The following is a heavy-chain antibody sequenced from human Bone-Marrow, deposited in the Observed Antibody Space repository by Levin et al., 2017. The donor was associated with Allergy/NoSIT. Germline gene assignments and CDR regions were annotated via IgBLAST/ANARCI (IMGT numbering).Heavy chain of an antibody. CDR2: IYHSGST. CDR1: GGSVSSGSYY. CDR3: AGGSYFGGLSFDC. J-gene: IGHJ4*02. Sequence: SQTLSLTCTVSGGSVSSGSYYWSWIRQPPGKGLEWIAYIYHSGSTKYNPSLKSRVTISLDTSRNQFSLRLTSLTAADPAVYYCAGGSYFGGLSFDCWGKGTLVTVSS. D-gene: IGHD4-23*01. V-gene: IGHV4-61*01.